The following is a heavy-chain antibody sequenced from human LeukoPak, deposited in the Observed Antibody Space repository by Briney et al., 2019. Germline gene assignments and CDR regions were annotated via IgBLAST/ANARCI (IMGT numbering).Heavy chain of an antibody. CDR1: GFTFSGYA. V-gene: IGHV3-30-3*01. Sequence: GRSLRLSCAASGFTFSGYAMHWVRQAPGKGLEWVAVISYDGSNKYYADSVKGRFTISRDNSKNTLYLQMNSLRAEDTAVYYCARDSSGYYGYYYYGMDVWGQGTTVTVSS. CDR3: ARDSSGYYGYYYYGMDV. D-gene: IGHD3-22*01. J-gene: IGHJ6*02. CDR2: ISYDGSNK.